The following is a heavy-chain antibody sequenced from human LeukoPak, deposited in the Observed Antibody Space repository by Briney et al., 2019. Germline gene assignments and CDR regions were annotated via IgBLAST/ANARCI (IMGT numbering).Heavy chain of an antibody. D-gene: IGHD3-3*01. CDR2: IKWNGGST. J-gene: IGHJ4*02. CDR3: ARGNDFWSGYPYYFDY. CDR1: GFTFDDYG. Sequence: PGGSLRLSCAASGFTFDDYGMSWVRQAPGKELEWVSGIKWNGGSTGYADSVKGRFTISRDNAKNSLYLQMNSLRAEDTALYYCARGNDFWSGYPYYFDYWGQGTLVTVSS. V-gene: IGHV3-20*04.